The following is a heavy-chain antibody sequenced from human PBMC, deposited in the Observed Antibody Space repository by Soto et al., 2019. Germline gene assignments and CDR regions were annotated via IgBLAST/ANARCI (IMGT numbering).Heavy chain of an antibody. J-gene: IGHJ4*02. CDR2: IIPIFGTA. V-gene: IGHV1-69*13. D-gene: IGHD5-12*01. Sequence: GDSVKLSCKASGGTFSSYAISWVRWAPGQELEWMGGIIPIFGTANYAQKFQGRVTITADESTSTACMELGSLRSEDKAVYYCARGKDVDMDWGQGTLVTVAS. CDR3: ARGKDVDMD. CDR1: GGTFSSYA.